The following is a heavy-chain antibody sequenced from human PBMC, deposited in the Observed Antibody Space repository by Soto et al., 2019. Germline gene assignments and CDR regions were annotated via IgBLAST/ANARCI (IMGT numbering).Heavy chain of an antibody. D-gene: IGHD6-19*01. J-gene: IGHJ6*02. CDR3: ARDGIAVDDYYYGMDV. V-gene: IGHV3-21*01. CDR1: GFTFSSYS. CDR2: ISSSSSYI. Sequence: EVQLVESGGGLVKPGGSLRLSCAASGFTFSSYSMNWVRQAPGKGLEWVSSISSSSSYIYYADSVKGRFTISRDNAKNSLYLQMNSLRAEDTAVYYCARDGIAVDDYYYGMDVWAQGTTVTVSS.